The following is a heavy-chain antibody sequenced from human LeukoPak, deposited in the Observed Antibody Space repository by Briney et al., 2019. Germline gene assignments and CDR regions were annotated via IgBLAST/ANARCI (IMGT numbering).Heavy chain of an antibody. CDR3: AKRSSGYSFDY. Sequence: GGSLRLSCAASGFIFSSYAMSWVRQAPGKGLEWVSAISGNGGSTYYADSVMGRFTISRDNSKNTLYLQMNSLRAEDTAVYYCAKRSSGYSFDYWGQGTLVTVSS. D-gene: IGHD3-22*01. CDR2: ISGNGGST. J-gene: IGHJ4*02. V-gene: IGHV3-23*01. CDR1: GFIFSSYA.